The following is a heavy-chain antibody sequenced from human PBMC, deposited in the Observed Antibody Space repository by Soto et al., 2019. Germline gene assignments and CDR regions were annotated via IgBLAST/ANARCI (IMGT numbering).Heavy chain of an antibody. Sequence: SETLSLTCTVSGGSISSSSYYWGWIRQPPGKGLEWIGSIYYSGSTYYNPSLKSRVTISVDTSKNQFSLKLSSVTAADTAVYYCAAPSQRLGYYYYSYGMDVWGQGTKVTVSS. CDR2: IYYSGST. CDR3: AAPSQRLGYYYYSYGMDV. V-gene: IGHV4-39*01. D-gene: IGHD6-25*01. J-gene: IGHJ6*02. CDR1: GGSISSSSYY.